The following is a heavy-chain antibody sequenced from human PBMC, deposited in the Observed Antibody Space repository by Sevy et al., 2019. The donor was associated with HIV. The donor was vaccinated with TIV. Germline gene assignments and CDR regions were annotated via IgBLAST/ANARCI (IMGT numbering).Heavy chain of an antibody. Sequence: GSLRLSCVASGFTFSNVWMSWVRQDPGKGLEWVGRIKSKTDGGTTDYAAPVKGRFTISRDDSKNVLYLQMNSLKTEDTGVYYCTTEAPDYEEPDYYYYGMDVWGQGTTVTVSS. D-gene: IGHD4-17*01. CDR3: TTEAPDYEEPDYYYYGMDV. CDR1: GFTFSNVW. J-gene: IGHJ6*02. V-gene: IGHV3-15*01. CDR2: IKSKTDGGTT.